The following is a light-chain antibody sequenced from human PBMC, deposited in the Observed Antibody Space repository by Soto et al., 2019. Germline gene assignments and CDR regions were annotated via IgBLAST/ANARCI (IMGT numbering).Light chain of an antibody. CDR1: SSDVGGYNY. Sequence: QSVLTQPRSVSGSPGQSVTISCTGTSSDVGGYNYVSWYQQHPGKAPKLMIYDVSTRPSGVPDRLSGSKSGNTASLTIYGLQAEDEADYYCCSYAGSSYVFGTRTKVTVL. J-gene: IGLJ1*01. CDR3: CSYAGSSYV. V-gene: IGLV2-11*01. CDR2: DVS.